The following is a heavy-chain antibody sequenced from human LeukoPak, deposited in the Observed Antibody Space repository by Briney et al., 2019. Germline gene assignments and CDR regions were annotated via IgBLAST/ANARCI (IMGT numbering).Heavy chain of an antibody. Sequence: GGSLRLSCAASGFTFSSYGMQWVRQAPGKGLEWVTVLPYDGSNKYYADSVKGRFTISRDNSKNTLYLQMNSLRAEDTALYYCAKETIYGAGSYCDYWGQGTLVTVSS. CDR1: GFTFSSYG. CDR2: LPYDGSNK. CDR3: AKETIYGAGSYCDY. D-gene: IGHD3-10*01. J-gene: IGHJ4*02. V-gene: IGHV3-30*18.